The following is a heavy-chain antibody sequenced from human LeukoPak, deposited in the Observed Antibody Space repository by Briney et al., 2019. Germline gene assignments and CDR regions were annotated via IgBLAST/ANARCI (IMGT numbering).Heavy chain of an antibody. J-gene: IGHJ4*02. Sequence: PGGSLRLSCAASGFTFSDYWMHWVRQATGKGLVWVSRIKNDGGTTNYADSVKGRFTISRDNAKNTLYLQLDSLRAEDTAIYYCARGIARGSGSTQGYWGQGTLVTVSS. V-gene: IGHV3-74*01. D-gene: IGHD3-10*01. CDR1: GFTFSDYW. CDR2: IKNDGGTT. CDR3: ARGIARGSGSTQGY.